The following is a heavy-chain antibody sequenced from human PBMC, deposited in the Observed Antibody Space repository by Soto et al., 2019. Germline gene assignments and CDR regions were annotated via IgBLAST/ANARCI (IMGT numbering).Heavy chain of an antibody. D-gene: IGHD2-15*01. CDR3: ARESRYCSGGSCYFRPGIDY. Sequence: QVQLVQSGAEVKKPGSSVKVSCKASGGTFSSYAISWVRQAPGHGLEWMGGIIPIFGTANYAQKSQGRVTLTADESTSTAYMELSSLRSEDTAVYYCARESRYCSGGSCYFRPGIDYWGQGTLVTVSS. CDR1: GGTFSSYA. J-gene: IGHJ4*02. CDR2: IIPIFGTA. V-gene: IGHV1-69*12.